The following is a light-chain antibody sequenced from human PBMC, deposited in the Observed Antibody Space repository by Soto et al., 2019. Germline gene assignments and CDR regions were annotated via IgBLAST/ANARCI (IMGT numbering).Light chain of an antibody. CDR2: DNN. Sequence: QSVLTQPPSVSAAPGQKVTISCSGSSSNIGNNYVSWYQQLPGTAPKLLIYDNNKRPSGIPDRFSGSKSGTSATLGITGLQAEDEADYYCSSYAGSNFYVFGTGTKVTV. J-gene: IGLJ1*01. CDR3: SSYAGSNFYV. V-gene: IGLV1-51*01. CDR1: SSNIGNNY.